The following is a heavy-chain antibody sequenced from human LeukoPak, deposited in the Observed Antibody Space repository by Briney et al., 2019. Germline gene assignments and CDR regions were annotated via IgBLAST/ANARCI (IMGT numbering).Heavy chain of an antibody. CDR1: GGSFRGYY. V-gene: IGHV4-34*01. CDR2: MNHSGRT. D-gene: IGHD2-15*01. J-gene: IGHJ1*01. Sequence: ETLSLTCAVYGGSFRGYYWSWIRQPPGKGGEGMGEMNHSGRTNYNPSLKRGVTISVETSKKEFALKRRSVTAADTAVYYCARGISPRYCSGGSCYSKSVGPEYFQHWGQGTLVTVSS. CDR3: ARGISPRYCSGGSCYSKSVGPEYFQH.